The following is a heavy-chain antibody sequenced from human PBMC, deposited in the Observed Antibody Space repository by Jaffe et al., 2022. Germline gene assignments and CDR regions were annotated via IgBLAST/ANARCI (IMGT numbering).Heavy chain of an antibody. V-gene: IGHV4-38-2*01. J-gene: IGHJ4*02. D-gene: IGHD1-20*01. CDR3: ARHNIDNRKRTLYYFDY. CDR1: GSSISSAYY. CDR2: IYHSGST. Sequence: QVQLQESGPGLVKPSETLSLTCAVSGSSISSAYYWGWIRQPPGKGLEWIGSIYHSGSTYYNPSLKSRVTISVDTSKNQFSLKLSSVTAADTAVYYCARHNIDNRKRTLYYFDYWGQGTLVTVSS.